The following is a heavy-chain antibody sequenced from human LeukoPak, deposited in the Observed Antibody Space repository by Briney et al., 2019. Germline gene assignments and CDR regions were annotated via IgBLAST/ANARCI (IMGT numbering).Heavy chain of an antibody. CDR3: ARHCSGGSCPRRYYYYGMDV. Sequence: GASLKISCKGSGSSFTSYWIGWVRQMPGKGLEWMGIIYPGDSDTRYSPSFQGQVTISADKSISTAYLQWSSLKASDTAMYYCARHCSGGSCPRRYYYYGMDVWGQGTTVTVSS. J-gene: IGHJ6*02. V-gene: IGHV5-51*01. CDR2: IYPGDSDT. D-gene: IGHD2-15*01. CDR1: GSSFTSYW.